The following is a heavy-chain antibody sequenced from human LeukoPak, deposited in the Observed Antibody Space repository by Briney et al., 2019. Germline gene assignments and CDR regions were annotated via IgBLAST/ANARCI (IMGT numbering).Heavy chain of an antibody. Sequence: GGSLRLSCAASGFTFSNAWMNWVRQAPGKGLEWVGRIKSKTDGGKTDYATPVKGRFTISRDDSKNTLYLQMSSLKTEDTAVYYCTTGITMVRGVIHLIDYWGQGTLVTVSS. J-gene: IGHJ4*02. CDR1: GFTFSNAW. CDR3: TTGITMVRGVIHLIDY. CDR2: IKSKTDGGKT. V-gene: IGHV3-15*01. D-gene: IGHD3-10*01.